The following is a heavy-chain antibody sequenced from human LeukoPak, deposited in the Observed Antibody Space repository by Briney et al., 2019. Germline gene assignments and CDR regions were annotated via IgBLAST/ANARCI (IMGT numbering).Heavy chain of an antibody. CDR2: ISSSSSYI. CDR1: GFTFSSYS. Sequence: GGSLRLSCAASGFTFSSYSMNWVRQAPGKGLEWVSSISSSSSYIYYADSVKGRFTISRDNAKNSLYLQMNSLRAEDTAVYYCARTGYYYDSSGYYRHFDYGGQGTLVTVSS. J-gene: IGHJ4*02. CDR3: ARTGYYYDSSGYYRHFDY. V-gene: IGHV3-21*01. D-gene: IGHD3-22*01.